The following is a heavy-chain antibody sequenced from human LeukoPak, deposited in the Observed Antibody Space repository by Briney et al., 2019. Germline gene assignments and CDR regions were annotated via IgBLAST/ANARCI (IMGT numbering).Heavy chain of an antibody. CDR3: ATGMYSSSWYEYDTDDAFDI. J-gene: IGHJ3*02. V-gene: IGHV4-61*10. CDR2: IYYSGST. Sequence: SETLSLTCTVSGGSIFSFSHYWSWIRQPAGKGLEWIGYIYYSGSTNYNPSLKSRVTISVDTSKNQFSLKLSSVTAADTAVYYCATGMYSSSWYEYDTDDAFDIWGQGTMVTVSS. CDR1: GGSIFSFSHY. D-gene: IGHD6-13*01.